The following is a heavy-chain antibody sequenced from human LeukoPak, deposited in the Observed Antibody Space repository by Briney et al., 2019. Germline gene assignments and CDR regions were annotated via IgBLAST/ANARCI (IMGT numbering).Heavy chain of an antibody. CDR3: AKPRGLTIVGAHFDY. D-gene: IGHD1-26*01. CDR1: GFTFDDYA. V-gene: IGHV3-9*01. Sequence: PGRSLRLSCAASGFTFDDYAMHWVRQAPGKGLEWVSGISWNSGNIGYADSVKGRFTISRDNAKNSLYLQMNSLRAEDTALYYCAKPRGLTIVGAHFDYWGQGTLVTVSS. CDR2: ISWNSGNI. J-gene: IGHJ4*02.